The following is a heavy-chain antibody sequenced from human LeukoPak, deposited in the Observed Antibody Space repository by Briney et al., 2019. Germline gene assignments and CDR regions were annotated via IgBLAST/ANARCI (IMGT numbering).Heavy chain of an antibody. CDR1: GYTFTSYG. V-gene: IGHV1-18*01. CDR3: ARVQDCSSTSCYAFDY. D-gene: IGHD2-2*01. Sequence: ASVKVSCKASGYTFTSYGISWVRRAPGQGLEWMGWVSAYNGNTNYAQKLQGRVTMTTDTSTSTAYMELRSLRSDDTAVYYCARVQDCSSTSCYAFDYWGQGTLVTVSS. CDR2: VSAYNGNT. J-gene: IGHJ4*02.